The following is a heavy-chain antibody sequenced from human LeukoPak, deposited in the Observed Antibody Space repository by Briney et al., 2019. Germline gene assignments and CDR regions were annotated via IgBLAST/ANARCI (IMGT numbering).Heavy chain of an antibody. CDR3: ARGPSGYHNT. CDR2: ISGSGDIT. Sequence: QPGGSLRLSCAASGFTFSSYAMSWVRQAPGKGLEWVSAISGSGDITYYADSVKGRFTISRDNSKKTLYLQMNSLRAGDTAVYYCARGPSGYHNTGGQGTLVTVSS. V-gene: IGHV3-23*01. J-gene: IGHJ4*02. D-gene: IGHD5-12*01. CDR1: GFTFSSYA.